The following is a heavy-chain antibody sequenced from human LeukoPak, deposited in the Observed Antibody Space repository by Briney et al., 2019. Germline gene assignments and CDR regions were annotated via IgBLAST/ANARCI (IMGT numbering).Heavy chain of an antibody. J-gene: IGHJ4*02. V-gene: IGHV3-30-3*01. CDR3: ARVSHYYDSSGYLDY. D-gene: IGHD3-22*01. CDR1: GFTFSSHA. CDR2: ISYDGSNK. Sequence: GGSLRLSCAASGFTFSSHAMHWVRQAPGKGLEWVAVISYDGSNKYYADSVKGRFTISRDNSKNTLYLQMNSLRAEDTAVYYCARVSHYYDSSGYLDYWGQGTLVTVSS.